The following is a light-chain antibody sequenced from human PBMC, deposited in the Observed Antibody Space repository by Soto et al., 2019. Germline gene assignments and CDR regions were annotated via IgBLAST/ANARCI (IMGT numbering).Light chain of an antibody. Sequence: EIFMTQSPATLSVSPGEKVILSCRASESVGSTLAWYQQKPGQAPRLLIRGASTRATGVPARFSGSGSGTEFTLTIGSLQSGDVEVYYCQQYSTSLTFGGGT. CDR1: ESVGST. V-gene: IGKV3-15*01. CDR3: QQYSTSLT. J-gene: IGKJ4*02. CDR2: GAS.